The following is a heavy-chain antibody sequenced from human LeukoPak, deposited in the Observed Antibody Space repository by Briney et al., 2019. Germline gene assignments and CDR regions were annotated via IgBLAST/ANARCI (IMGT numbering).Heavy chain of an antibody. CDR1: GGTFSIYA. V-gene: IGHV1-69*13. J-gene: IGHJ4*02. Sequence: SVKVSCKASGGTFSIYAISWVRQAPGQGLEWMGGIIPIFGTANYAQRFQGRVTITADESTSTAYMELSSLRSEDTAVYYCARSGGYYDSSGYSQWGQGTLVTVSS. D-gene: IGHD3-22*01. CDR3: ARSGGYYDSSGYSQ. CDR2: IIPIFGTA.